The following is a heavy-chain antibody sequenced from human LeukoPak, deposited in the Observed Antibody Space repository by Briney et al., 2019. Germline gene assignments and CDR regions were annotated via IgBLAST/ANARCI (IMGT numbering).Heavy chain of an antibody. V-gene: IGHV4-59*01. Sequence: SETLSLTCTVSGRSISSYDWSWIRHPPGKGLEWVGYIYYSGSTNYNPSLKSRVTISVDTSKNQFSLKLSSVTAADTAVYYCARLSGYYGSGIDYWGQGTLVTVSS. CDR2: IYYSGST. CDR1: GRSISSYD. D-gene: IGHD3-10*01. CDR3: ARLSGYYGSGIDY. J-gene: IGHJ4*02.